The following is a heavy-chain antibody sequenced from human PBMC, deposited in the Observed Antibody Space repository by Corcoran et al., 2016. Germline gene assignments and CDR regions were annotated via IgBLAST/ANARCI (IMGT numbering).Heavy chain of an antibody. CDR3: ASPKSDYYDTSGFDY. J-gene: IGHJ4*02. CDR2: IIPIFGTA. D-gene: IGHD3-22*01. CDR1: GGTFSSYA. Sequence: QVQLVQSGAEVKKPGSSVKVSCKASGGTFSSYAISWVRQAPGQGLEWMGGIIPIFGTANYAQKFQGRVTITADESTSTAYMELSSLRSEDTALYYCASPKSDYYDTSGFDYWGQGTLVTVSS. V-gene: IGHV1-69*01.